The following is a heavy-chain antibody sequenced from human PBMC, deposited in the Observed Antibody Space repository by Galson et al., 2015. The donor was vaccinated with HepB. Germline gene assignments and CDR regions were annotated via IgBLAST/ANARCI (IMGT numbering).Heavy chain of an antibody. V-gene: IGHV5-10-1*01. CDR2: IAPTDSYT. Sequence: QSGAEVKKPGESLRISCKGSGYSFTSYWINWVRQMPGKGLEWMGTIAPTDSYTRYSPSFQGHVTISADKSISTAYLQWSSLKASDTAMYYCARHVPPQSILTFGGITPAPDYWGQGTLVTVSS. D-gene: IGHD3-16*01. CDR1: GYSFTSYW. J-gene: IGHJ4*02. CDR3: ARHVPPQSILTFGGITPAPDY.